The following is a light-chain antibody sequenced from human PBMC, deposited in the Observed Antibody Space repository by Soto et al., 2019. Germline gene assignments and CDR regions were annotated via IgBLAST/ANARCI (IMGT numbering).Light chain of an antibody. CDR2: ATS. V-gene: IGKV1-27*01. CDR3: QQLFDSPIT. Sequence: DIQMTQSPSSLSASVGDRVTITCRASQGISTFLAWYQHKPGKVPKLLISATSTLQSGVPSRFSATVSGTEFSLTITSLQPEDFATYYCQQLFDSPITFGQGTRLEIK. J-gene: IGKJ5*01. CDR1: QGISTF.